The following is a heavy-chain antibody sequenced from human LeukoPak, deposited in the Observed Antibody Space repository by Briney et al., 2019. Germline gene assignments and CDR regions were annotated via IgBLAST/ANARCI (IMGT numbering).Heavy chain of an antibody. CDR2: INPNSGGT. CDR3: ARALTTLHPNWFDP. CDR1: GYTFTGYY. Sequence: ASVKVSCKASGYTFTGYYMHWVRQAPGQGLEWMGRINPNSGGTYYAQKFQGRVTMTRDTSISTAYMELSRLRSDDTAVYYCARALTTLHPNWFDPWGQGTLVTVSS. J-gene: IGHJ5*02. V-gene: IGHV1-2*06. D-gene: IGHD4/OR15-4a*01.